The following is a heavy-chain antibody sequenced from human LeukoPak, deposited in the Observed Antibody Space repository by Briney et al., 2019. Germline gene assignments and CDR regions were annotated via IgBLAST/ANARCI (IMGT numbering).Heavy chain of an antibody. CDR1: GFTFSSYA. CDR3: AKDKESSYFDY. Sequence: GGSLRLSCAASGFTFSSYAMSWVRQAPGKGLEWVAVISYDGSLKFYADSVKGRFTISRDNSRSTLYLQMNSLRAEDTAVYYCAKDKESSYFDYWGQGTLVTVSS. CDR2: ISYDGSLK. D-gene: IGHD3-10*01. J-gene: IGHJ4*02. V-gene: IGHV3-30-3*01.